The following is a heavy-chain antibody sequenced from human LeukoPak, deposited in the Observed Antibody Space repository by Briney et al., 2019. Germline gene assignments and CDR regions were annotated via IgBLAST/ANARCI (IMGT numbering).Heavy chain of an antibody. Sequence: GGSLRLSCAASGFTFSSYSMNWVRQAPGKGLEWVSSISSSSSYIYYADSVKGRFTISRDNAKNSLHLQMNSLRAEDTAVYYCATLDYGDYFTFDYWGQGTLVTVSS. CDR3: ATLDYGDYFTFDY. CDR1: GFTFSSYS. D-gene: IGHD4-17*01. V-gene: IGHV3-21*01. CDR2: ISSSSSYI. J-gene: IGHJ4*02.